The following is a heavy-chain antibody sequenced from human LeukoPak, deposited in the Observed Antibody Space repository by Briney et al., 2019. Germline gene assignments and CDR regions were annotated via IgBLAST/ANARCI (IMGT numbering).Heavy chain of an antibody. J-gene: IGHJ6*03. CDR3: ARVASSDPRLSSYFLDV. Sequence: PSETLSLTCSVSGDSISSHFWSWIRQPPGKGLEWIGYIHYSGMTNSNPSLKSRATLSIDTATNLFSLRLTSVTAADTALYFCARVASSDPRLSSYFLDVWGEGTAVTVSS. D-gene: IGHD6-19*01. CDR1: GDSISSHF. CDR2: IHYSGMT. V-gene: IGHV4-59*11.